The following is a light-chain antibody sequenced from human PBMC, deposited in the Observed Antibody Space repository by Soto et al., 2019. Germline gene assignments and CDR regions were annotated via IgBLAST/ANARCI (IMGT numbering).Light chain of an antibody. CDR3: CSYAGRYTSV. CDR1: SSDVGGYNY. J-gene: IGLJ2*01. V-gene: IGLV2-11*01. CDR2: DVS. Sequence: QSVLTQPRSVSGSPGQSVTISCTGTSSDVGGYNYVSWYQQHPGKVPKLMIYDVSKRPSGVPDRFSGSKSGNTASLTISGLQAEDEADYYCCSYAGRYTSVFGGGTQLTVL.